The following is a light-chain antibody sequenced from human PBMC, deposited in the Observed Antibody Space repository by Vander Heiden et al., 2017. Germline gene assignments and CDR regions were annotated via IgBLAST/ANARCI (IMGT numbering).Light chain of an antibody. CDR2: GTC. V-gene: IGKV3-20*01. Sequence: EVVLTQSPGTLSLSPGQRATLSCRAKQNIRKSLLAWYKQSPGHAPILHSHGTCSRATDAPDSVSGSGSGTDFTLTISRLEPEDVAVYYCQQYVGTYTFGQGTKLEI. CDR1: QNIRKSL. CDR3: QQYVGTYT. J-gene: IGKJ2*01.